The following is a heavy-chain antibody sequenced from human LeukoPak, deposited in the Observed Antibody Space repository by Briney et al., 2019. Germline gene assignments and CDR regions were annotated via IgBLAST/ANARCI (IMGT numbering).Heavy chain of an antibody. CDR3: AASRVRFSIAAAGTEAY. CDR1: DGSISSYY. CDR2: IYTSGST. V-gene: IGHV4-4*07. D-gene: IGHD6-13*01. J-gene: IGHJ4*02. Sequence: SETLSLTCTVSDGSISSYYWSWIRQPAGKGLEWIRRIYTSGSTTYNPSLKRRVTMSVDTSKSQFSLKLSSVTAADTAVYYCAASRVRFSIAAAGTEAYWGQGTLVTVSS.